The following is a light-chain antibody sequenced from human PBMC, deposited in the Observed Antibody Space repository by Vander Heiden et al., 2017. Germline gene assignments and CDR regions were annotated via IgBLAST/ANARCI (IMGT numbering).Light chain of an antibody. CDR3: QQYYSTPYT. V-gene: IGKV4-1*01. Sequence: EIGMTKTPDPLAVSLGERSTINCKSSQSVLYSSNNKNYLAWYQQKPGQPPKLLIYWASTRESGVPDRFSGSGSGTDFTLTISSLQAEDVAVYYCQQYYSTPYTFGQGTKLEIK. CDR1: QSVLYSSNNKNY. CDR2: WAS. J-gene: IGKJ2*01.